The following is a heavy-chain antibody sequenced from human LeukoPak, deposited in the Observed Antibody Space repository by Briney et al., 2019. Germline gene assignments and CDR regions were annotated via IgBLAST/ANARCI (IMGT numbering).Heavy chain of an antibody. V-gene: IGHV1-69*10. CDR3: ARDYYDSSGYYQSWFDP. CDR2: INPIIGSA. J-gene: IGHJ5*02. D-gene: IGHD3-22*01. CDR1: GYTFTSYY. Sequence: SVKVSCKASGYTFTSYYMRWVRQAPGQGLEWMGGINPIIGSANYAQKFQGRATITADKSTSTAYVELSSLRSEDTAVYYCARDYYDSSGYYQSWFDPWGQGTLVTVSS.